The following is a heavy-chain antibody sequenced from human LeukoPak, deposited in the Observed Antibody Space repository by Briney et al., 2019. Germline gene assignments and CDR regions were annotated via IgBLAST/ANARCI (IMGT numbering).Heavy chain of an antibody. CDR3: AKEGDNDSSGYYSFDY. CDR1: GFTFKNYA. CDR2: IIESGEST. J-gene: IGHJ4*02. D-gene: IGHD3-22*01. V-gene: IGHV3-23*01. Sequence: GGSLRLSCAASGFTFKNYAMYWVRQAPGKGLEWVSAIIESGESTYYTDSVKGRFTISRDNSKNTLYLQMNSLRAEDTAVYYCAKEGDNDSSGYYSFDYWGQGTLVTVSS.